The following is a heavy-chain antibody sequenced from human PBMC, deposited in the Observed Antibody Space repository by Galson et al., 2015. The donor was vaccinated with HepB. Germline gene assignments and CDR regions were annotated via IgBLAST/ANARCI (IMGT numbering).Heavy chain of an antibody. CDR2: IVSHGGST. D-gene: IGHD2-15*01. CDR3: VKDVRWSFQY. Sequence: SLRLSCAASGFSFSTNTMHWVRQAPGKGLEYVSSIVSHGGSTYYAESVKGRFTISRDNSKNTLYPQMSSLRTEDTAVYYCVKDVRWSFQYWGQGNLVTVSS. CDR1: GFSFSTNT. V-gene: IGHV3-64D*06. J-gene: IGHJ4*02.